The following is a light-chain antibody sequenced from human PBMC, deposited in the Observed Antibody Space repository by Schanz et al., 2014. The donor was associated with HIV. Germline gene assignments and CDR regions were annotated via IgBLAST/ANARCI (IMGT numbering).Light chain of an antibody. CDR1: SSDVGYYNY. J-gene: IGLJ2*01. Sequence: QSALTQPPSASGSPGQSVTISCTGTSSDVGYYNYVSWYQQHPGKAPKLMIYDVSNRPSGVSNRFSGSKSGNTASLTISGLQADDEADYYCSSYAGSNNLVFGGGTKLTVL. CDR2: DVS. V-gene: IGLV2-8*01. CDR3: SSYAGSNNLV.